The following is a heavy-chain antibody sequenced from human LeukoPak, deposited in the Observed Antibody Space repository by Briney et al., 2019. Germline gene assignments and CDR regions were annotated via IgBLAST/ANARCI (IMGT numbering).Heavy chain of an antibody. V-gene: IGHV3-21*04. D-gene: IGHD3-10*01. CDR1: GFTFSSYE. CDR2: ISSSSSYI. CDR3: AKPRDYYGPFAY. Sequence: GGSLRLSCAASGFTFSSYEMNWVRQAPGKGLEWVSSISSSSSYIYYADSVKGRFTISRDNSKNTLYLQMNSLRAEDTAVYYCAKPRDYYGPFAYWGQGTLVTVSS. J-gene: IGHJ4*02.